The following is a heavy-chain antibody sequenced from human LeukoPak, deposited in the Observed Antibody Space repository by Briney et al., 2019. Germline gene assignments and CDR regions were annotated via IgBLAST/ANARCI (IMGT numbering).Heavy chain of an antibody. J-gene: IGHJ4*02. Sequence: SETLSLTCTVSGGSISSYYWSWIRQPPGKGLEWIGYIYYSGSTNYNPSLKGRVTISVDTSKNQFSLKLSSVTAADTAVYYCARGELNGDYFDYWGQGTLVTVSS. CDR1: GGSISSYY. CDR2: IYYSGST. V-gene: IGHV4-59*01. CDR3: ARGELNGDYFDY. D-gene: IGHD1-7*01.